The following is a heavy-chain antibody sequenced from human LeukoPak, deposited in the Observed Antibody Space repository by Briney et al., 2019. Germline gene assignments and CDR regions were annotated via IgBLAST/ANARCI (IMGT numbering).Heavy chain of an antibody. CDR1: GFTFSDYA. CDR3: AKDRSIGTYYTFDH. CDR2: ISGSGVMT. V-gene: IGHV3-23*01. J-gene: IGHJ4*02. D-gene: IGHD1-26*01. Sequence: GGSLRLSCAASGFTFSDYAMTWVRQAPGKGLEWVATISGSGVMTYYADSVKGRFTVSGDNSKNTLYLQMSSLAAADTAVYYCAKDRSIGTYYTFDHWGQGTLVTVSS.